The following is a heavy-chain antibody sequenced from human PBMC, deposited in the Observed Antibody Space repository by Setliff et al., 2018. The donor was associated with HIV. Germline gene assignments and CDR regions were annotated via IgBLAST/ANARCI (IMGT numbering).Heavy chain of an antibody. Sequence: SETLSLTCTVSGGSISSSSNYWGWIRQPPGKGLEWIGNIYYSGSTYYNPSLKSRVTISIDTSKNQFSLKLNSVIAADTAVYYCARGLNSYGSGSYLPLGYWGQGTLVTVSS. CDR1: GGSISSSSNY. CDR2: IYYSGST. D-gene: IGHD3-10*01. CDR3: ARGLNSYGSGSYLPLGY. J-gene: IGHJ4*02. V-gene: IGHV4-39*07.